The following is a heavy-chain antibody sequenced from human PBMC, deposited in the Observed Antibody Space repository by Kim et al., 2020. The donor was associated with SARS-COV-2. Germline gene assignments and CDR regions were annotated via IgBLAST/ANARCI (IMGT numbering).Heavy chain of an antibody. Sequence: GGSLRLSCAASGFTFDDYAMHWVRQAPGKGLEWVSGISWNSGSIGYADSVKGRFTISRDNAKNSLYLQMNSLRAEDTALYYCAKELNYGSGLSSRYYYYYGMDVWGQGTTVTVSS. V-gene: IGHV3-9*01. CDR3: AKELNYGSGLSSRYYYYYGMDV. J-gene: IGHJ6*02. D-gene: IGHD3-10*01. CDR1: GFTFDDYA. CDR2: ISWNSGSI.